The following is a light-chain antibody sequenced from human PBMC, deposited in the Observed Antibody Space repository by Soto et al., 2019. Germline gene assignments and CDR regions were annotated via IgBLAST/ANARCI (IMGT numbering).Light chain of an antibody. J-gene: IGKJ2*01. Sequence: DIQMTQSPSTLSASVGDRVTITCRASESISTWLAWYQQKPGKSPKLLIYGASNLERGVPPRFSGSGSGTEFTLTISSLQPDDFSTYYCQQYNSFSYTFGPGTKVDI. CDR1: ESISTW. CDR3: QQYNSFSYT. CDR2: GAS. V-gene: IGKV1-5*01.